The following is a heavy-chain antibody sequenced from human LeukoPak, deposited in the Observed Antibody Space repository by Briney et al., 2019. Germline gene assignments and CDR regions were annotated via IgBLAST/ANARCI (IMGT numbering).Heavy chain of an antibody. CDR3: VKGDGGHTGSPPRFDY. D-gene: IGHD1-26*01. CDR1: GFTFSSYA. J-gene: IGHJ4*02. CDR2: ISSNGGST. V-gene: IGHV3-64D*06. Sequence: PGGSLRLSCSASGFTFSSYAMHWVRQAPGKGLQYVSAISSNGGSTYYADSVKGRFTISRDNSENTLYLQMSSLRAEDTAVYYCVKGDGGHTGSPPRFDYWGQGTLVTVSS.